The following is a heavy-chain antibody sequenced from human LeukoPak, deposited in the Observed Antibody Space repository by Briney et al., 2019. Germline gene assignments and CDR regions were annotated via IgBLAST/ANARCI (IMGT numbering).Heavy chain of an antibody. D-gene: IGHD6-6*01. CDR3: AKGRAARPFDY. CDR1: GYTFTSYA. Sequence: GASVKVSCKASGYTFTSYAMHWVRQAPGQRLEWMGWINAGNGNTKYSQEFQGRVTMTRDMSTSTVYMELSSLRSEDTAVYYCAKGRAARPFDYWGQGTLVTVSS. V-gene: IGHV1-3*03. J-gene: IGHJ4*02. CDR2: INAGNGNT.